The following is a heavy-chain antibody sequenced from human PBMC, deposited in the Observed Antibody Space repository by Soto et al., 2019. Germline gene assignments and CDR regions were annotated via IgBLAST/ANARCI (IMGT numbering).Heavy chain of an antibody. V-gene: IGHV1-58*01. J-gene: IGHJ4*02. Sequence: QMQLVQSGPEVKKPGTSVKVSCKASGFTFTSSAVQWVRQARGQRLEWIGWIVVGSGNTNYAQKFQERVTITRDMSTSTAYMELSSLRSEDTAVYYCAADTQDYDILTGFYWGQGTLVTVSS. CDR3: AADTQDYDILTGFY. CDR2: IVVGSGNT. D-gene: IGHD3-9*01. CDR1: GFTFTSSA.